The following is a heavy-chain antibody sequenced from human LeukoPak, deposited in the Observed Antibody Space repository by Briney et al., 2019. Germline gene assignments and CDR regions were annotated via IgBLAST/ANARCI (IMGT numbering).Heavy chain of an antibody. V-gene: IGHV3-23*01. CDR3: AKDWGSVFGYFDY. Sequence: GGSLRLSCAASGFTFSNYWMHWVRQAPGKGLEWVSAISGSGGSTYYADSVKGRFTISRDNSKNTLYLQMNSLRAEDTAVYYCAKDWGSVFGYFDYWGQGTLVTVSS. CDR2: ISGSGGST. D-gene: IGHD3-10*01. J-gene: IGHJ4*02. CDR1: GFTFSNYW.